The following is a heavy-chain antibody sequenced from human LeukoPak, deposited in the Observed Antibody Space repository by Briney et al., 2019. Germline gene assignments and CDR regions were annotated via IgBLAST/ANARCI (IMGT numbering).Heavy chain of an antibody. Sequence: SETLSLTSAVYGGSFSGYYWSWIRQPPGKGLEWSGEINHSGKTNYNPSLKSRVTISVDTSKNQFSLKLSSVTAADTAVYYCARDRYCSGGSCYSGVWFDSWGQGTLVTVSS. V-gene: IGHV4-34*01. D-gene: IGHD2-15*01. CDR3: ARDRYCSGGSCYSGVWFDS. CDR1: GGSFSGYY. J-gene: IGHJ5*01. CDR2: INHSGKT.